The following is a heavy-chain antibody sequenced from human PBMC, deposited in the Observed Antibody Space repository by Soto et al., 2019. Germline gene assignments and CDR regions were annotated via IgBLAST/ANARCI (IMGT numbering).Heavy chain of an antibody. D-gene: IGHD3-22*01. CDR3: ARAQXYYDSSGLYYYYYGMDV. V-gene: IGHV3-11*01. CDR1: GFTFSDYY. J-gene: IGHJ6*01. CDR2: ISSSGSTI. Sequence: GGSLRLSCAASGFTFSDYYMSWIRQAPGKGLEWVSYISSSGSTIYCADSVKGRFTISRDNAKNSLYLQMNSLRAGDTAVYYCARAQXYYDSSGLYYYYYGMDVWGQGTTVTVSS.